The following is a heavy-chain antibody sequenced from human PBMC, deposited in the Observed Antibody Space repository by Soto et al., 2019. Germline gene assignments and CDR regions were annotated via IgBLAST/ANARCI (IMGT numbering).Heavy chain of an antibody. CDR1: VYTFTSYG. Sequence: ASVKVSCKASVYTFTSYGISWVRQAPGQGLEWMGWISAYNGNTNYAQKLQGRVTMTTDTSTSTAYMELRSLRSDDTAVSYCARDSSGWNAFDIWGQGTMVTVSS. V-gene: IGHV1-18*01. CDR2: ISAYNGNT. CDR3: ARDSSGWNAFDI. D-gene: IGHD6-19*01. J-gene: IGHJ3*02.